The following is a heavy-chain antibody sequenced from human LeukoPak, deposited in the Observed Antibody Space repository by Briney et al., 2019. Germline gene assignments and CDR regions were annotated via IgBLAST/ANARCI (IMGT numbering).Heavy chain of an antibody. Sequence: GGSLRLSCAASGFTFSSYAMTWVRQAPGKGLEWISFIPSSGGTIYYADSVRGRFTISRDNAKNSLYLQMNSLRAEDTAVYYCARGRGDGGLIDYWGQGTLVTVSS. D-gene: IGHD2-21*02. CDR1: GFTFSSYA. J-gene: IGHJ4*02. CDR3: ARGRGDGGLIDY. V-gene: IGHV3-48*03. CDR2: IPSSGGTI.